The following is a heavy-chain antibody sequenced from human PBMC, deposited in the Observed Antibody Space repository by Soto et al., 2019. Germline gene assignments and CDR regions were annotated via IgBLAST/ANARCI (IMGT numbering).Heavy chain of an antibody. Sequence: EVQLLESGGGLVQPGGSLRLSCAASGFTFSSYAISWVRQAPGKGLEWVSAISGSGGSTYYADSVKGRFTISRDNSKNTLYLQMNSLRAEDTAVYYCAKVGGDRFYYHYMDVWGKGTTVTVSS. CDR3: AKVGGDRFYYHYMDV. D-gene: IGHD3-10*01. CDR1: GFTFSSYA. CDR2: ISGSGGST. J-gene: IGHJ6*03. V-gene: IGHV3-23*01.